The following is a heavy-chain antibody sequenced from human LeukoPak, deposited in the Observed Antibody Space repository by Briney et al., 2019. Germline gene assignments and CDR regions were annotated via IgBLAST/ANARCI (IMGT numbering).Heavy chain of an antibody. D-gene: IGHD4-11*01. CDR1: GGTFSSYA. J-gene: IGHJ4*02. CDR2: IIPIFGTA. Sequence: SVKVSCKSSGGTFSSYAIIWVRQAPGQGLEWMGGIIPIFGTANYAQKFQGRVTITADESTSTAYMELSSLRSEDTAVYYCARDWGGYSNYVPDYWGQGTLVTVSS. CDR3: ARDWGGYSNYVPDY. V-gene: IGHV1-69*01.